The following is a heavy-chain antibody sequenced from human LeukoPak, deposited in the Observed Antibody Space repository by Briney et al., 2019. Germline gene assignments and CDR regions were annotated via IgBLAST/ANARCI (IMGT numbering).Heavy chain of an antibody. D-gene: IGHD4-23*01. CDR3: ARDAYGGHPGPYYYYYYYMDV. Sequence: PSETLSLTCTVSGGSISSYYWSWIRQPPGKGLEWIGYIYYSGSTNYNPSLKSRVTISVDTSKNQFSLKLSSVTAADTAVYYCARDAYGGHPGPYYYYYYYMDVWGKGTTVTVSS. V-gene: IGHV4-59*01. CDR1: GGSISSYY. CDR2: IYYSGST. J-gene: IGHJ6*03.